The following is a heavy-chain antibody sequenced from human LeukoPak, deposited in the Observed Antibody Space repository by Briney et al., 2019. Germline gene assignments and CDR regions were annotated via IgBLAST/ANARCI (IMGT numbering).Heavy chain of an antibody. CDR3: ARDVSTSGWYTSDY. CDR2: TYYRSKLYN. V-gene: IGHV6-1*01. CDR1: SDSVYSINGA. D-gene: IGHD6-19*01. Sequence: SQTLSLTCAISSDSVYSINGAWNWIRQSPSRGLERLGRTYYRSKLYNDYAGSIKGRITNIPETSKNQIALHLNSGTAYGSAVYYGARDVSTSGWYTSDYWGQGTLVTVSS. J-gene: IGHJ4*02.